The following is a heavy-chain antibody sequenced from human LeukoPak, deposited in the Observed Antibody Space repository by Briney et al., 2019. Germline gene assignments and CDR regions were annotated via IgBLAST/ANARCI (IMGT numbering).Heavy chain of an antibody. V-gene: IGHV4-59*01. D-gene: IGHD2-2*01. CDR1: GGSISSYY. J-gene: IGHJ6*02. CDR2: IYYSGST. CDR3: ARDMQLGYCSSTSCPYYYYGMDV. Sequence: SETLSLTCTVSGGSISSYYWSWIRQPPGKGLEWIGYIYYSGSTNYNSSLKSRVTISVDTSKNQFSLKLSSVTAADTAVYYCARDMQLGYCSSTSCPYYYYGMDVWGQGTTVTVSS.